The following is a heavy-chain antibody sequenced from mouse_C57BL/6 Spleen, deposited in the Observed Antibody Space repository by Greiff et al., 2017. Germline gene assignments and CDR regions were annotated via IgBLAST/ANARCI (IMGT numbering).Heavy chain of an antibody. V-gene: IGHV1-59*01. D-gene: IGHD2-2*01. Sequence: QVQLQQPGAELVRPGPSVKLSCKASGFTFTSYWMHWVKQRPGQGLEWIGVIDPSDSYTNYNQKFKGKATLTVDTSSSTAYMQLSSLTSEDSAVYYCARGEYYGYDDYAMDYWGQGTSVTVSS. CDR2: IDPSDSYT. CDR3: ARGEYYGYDDYAMDY. CDR1: GFTFTSYW. J-gene: IGHJ4*01.